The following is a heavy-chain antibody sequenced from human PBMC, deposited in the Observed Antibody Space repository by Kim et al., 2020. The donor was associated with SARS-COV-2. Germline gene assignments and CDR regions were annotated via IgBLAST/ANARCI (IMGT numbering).Heavy chain of an antibody. Sequence: GGSLRLSCAASGFTFSSYAMSWVRQAPGKGLEWVSAISGSGGSTYYADSVKGRFTISRDNSKNTLYLQMNSLRAEDTAVYYCANELTPELWLQPHFDYWGQGTLVTVSS. V-gene: IGHV3-23*01. CDR1: GFTFSSYA. CDR3: ANELTPELWLQPHFDY. CDR2: ISGSGGST. D-gene: IGHD3-16*01. J-gene: IGHJ4*02.